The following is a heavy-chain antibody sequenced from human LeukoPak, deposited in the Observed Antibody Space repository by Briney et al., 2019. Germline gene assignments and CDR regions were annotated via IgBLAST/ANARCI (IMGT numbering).Heavy chain of an antibody. CDR3: AKEIWPTVTTPGRTYFDY. V-gene: IGHV3-21*01. J-gene: IGHJ4*02. Sequence: GSLRLSCAASGFPFSNYSMNWVRQAPGKGLEWGSSISNSSRHIYYADSVKGRFTISRDNAKNSLYLQMNSLRAEDTAVYSCAKEIWPTVTTPGRTYFDYWGQGALVTVSS. D-gene: IGHD4-17*01. CDR1: GFPFSNYS. CDR2: ISNSSRHI.